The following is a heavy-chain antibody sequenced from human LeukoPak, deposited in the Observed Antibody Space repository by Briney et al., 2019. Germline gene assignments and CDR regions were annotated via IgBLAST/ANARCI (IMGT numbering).Heavy chain of an antibody. CDR1: GDSISRYY. D-gene: IGHD4-17*01. J-gene: IGHJ5*02. CDR3: ARDTGTTGEVKFDP. Sequence: SETLSLTCTVSGDSISRYYWSWIRQPAGKGLEWIGRIYNGGIITYNPSLKSRVTMSIDTSNNQFSLRLRFVTAADTAVYYCARDTGTTGEVKFDPWGQGTLVTVSS. CDR2: IYNGGII. V-gene: IGHV4-4*07.